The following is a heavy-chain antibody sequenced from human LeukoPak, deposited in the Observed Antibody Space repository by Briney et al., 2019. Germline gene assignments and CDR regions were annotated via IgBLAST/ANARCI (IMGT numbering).Heavy chain of an antibody. CDR1: GYTFTSYD. Sequence: ASVKVSCKASGYTFTSYDINWVRQATGQRLEWMGWMNPNSGNTGYAQKFQGRIMVSRNTSISTAYMGLSSLTSEDTAIYYCARIAAAGNRRLNYWGQGTLVTVAS. D-gene: IGHD6-13*01. CDR2: MNPNSGNT. J-gene: IGHJ4*02. V-gene: IGHV1-8*01. CDR3: ARIAAAGNRRLNY.